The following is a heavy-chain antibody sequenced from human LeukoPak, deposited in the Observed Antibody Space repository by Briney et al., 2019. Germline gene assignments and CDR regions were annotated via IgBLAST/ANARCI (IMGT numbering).Heavy chain of an antibody. J-gene: IGHJ5*02. Sequence: ESLKISCKGSGYSFTSYWIGWVRQLPGKGLEWMGIIYPGDSDTRYSPSFQGQVTISADKSISTAYLQWSSLKASDTAMYYCVKGRRITMVRGVHDWFDPWGQGTLVTVSS. CDR1: GYSFTSYW. CDR2: IYPGDSDT. D-gene: IGHD3-10*01. V-gene: IGHV5-51*01. CDR3: VKGRRITMVRGVHDWFDP.